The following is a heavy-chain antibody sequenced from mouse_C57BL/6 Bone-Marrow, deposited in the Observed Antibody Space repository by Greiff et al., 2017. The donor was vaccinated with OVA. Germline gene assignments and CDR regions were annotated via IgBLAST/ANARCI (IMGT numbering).Heavy chain of an antibody. D-gene: IGHD4-1*01. V-gene: IGHV1-62-2*01. CDR3: ARHEERGLGRRFYAMDY. CDR2: FYPGSGSI. CDR1: GYTFTEYT. J-gene: IGHJ4*01. Sequence: QVQLQQSGAELVKPGASVKLSCKASGYTFTEYTIHWVKQRSGQGLEWIGWFYPGSGSIKYNEKFKDKATLTADKSSSTVYMELSRLTSEDSAVYFCARHEERGLGRRFYAMDYWGQGTSVTVSS.